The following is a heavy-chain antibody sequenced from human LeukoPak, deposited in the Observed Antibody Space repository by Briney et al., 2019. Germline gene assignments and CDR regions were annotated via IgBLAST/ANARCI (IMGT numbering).Heavy chain of an antibody. CDR1: GGFISSYY. CDR3: ARNRYCSSTSCHGDYYYYYMDV. D-gene: IGHD2-2*01. J-gene: IGHJ6*03. V-gene: IGHV4-59*01. Sequence: SETLSLTCTVSGGFISSYYWSWIRQPPGKGLEWIGYIYYSGSTNYNPSLKSRVTISVDTSKNQFSLKLSSVTAADTAVYYCARNRYCSSTSCHGDYYYYYMDVWGKGTTVTVSS. CDR2: IYYSGST.